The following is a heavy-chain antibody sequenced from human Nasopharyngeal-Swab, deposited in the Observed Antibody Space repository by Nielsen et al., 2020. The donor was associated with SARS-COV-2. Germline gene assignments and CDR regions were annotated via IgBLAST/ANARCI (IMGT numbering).Heavy chain of an antibody. J-gene: IGHJ4*02. CDR1: GFIFSNYA. CDR2: LRYDGSNK. CDR3: AKEECTGISCIRGFDY. D-gene: IGHD2-2*01. V-gene: IGHV3-30*02. Sequence: GGSLRLSCAASGFIFSNYAMQWVRQAPGKGPEWVAFLRYDGSNKRYADSVKGRFTISRDNSKNALYLEMNSLRAEDTAVYYCAKEECTGISCIRGFDYWGQGTLVTVSS.